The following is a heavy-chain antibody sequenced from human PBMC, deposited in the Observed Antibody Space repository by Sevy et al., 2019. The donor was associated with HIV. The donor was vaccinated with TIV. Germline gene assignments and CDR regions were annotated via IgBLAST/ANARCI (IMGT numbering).Heavy chain of an antibody. CDR3: ATTKDYYDSSGYPFDH. Sequence: ASVKVSCKVSGYTLTALSMHWVRQAPGKGLEWMGTFDPEDGETRFAQKFQGRVTMTEDTSTETAYRELSSLRSEDTAVYFCATTKDYYDSSGYPFDHWGQGALVTVSS. J-gene: IGHJ4*02. CDR1: GYTLTALS. CDR2: FDPEDGET. V-gene: IGHV1-24*01. D-gene: IGHD3-22*01.